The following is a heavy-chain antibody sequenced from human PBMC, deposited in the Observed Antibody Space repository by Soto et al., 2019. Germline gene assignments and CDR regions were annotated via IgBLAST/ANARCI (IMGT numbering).Heavy chain of an antibody. J-gene: IGHJ6*02. D-gene: IGHD4-4*01. CDR1: GYSFTIYW. V-gene: IGHV5-51*01. CDR2: IYPGDSDT. CDR3: ARQKVTTTPHYYGMDV. Sequence: GESLKISCKGSGYSFTIYWIGWVRQMPGKGLEWMGIIYPGDSDTRYSPSFQGQVTISADKSISTAYLQWSSLKASDTAMYYCARQKVTTTPHYYGMDVWGQGTTVTVSS.